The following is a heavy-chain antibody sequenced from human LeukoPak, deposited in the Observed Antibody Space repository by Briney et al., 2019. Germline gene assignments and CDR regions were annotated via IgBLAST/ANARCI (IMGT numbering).Heavy chain of an antibody. V-gene: IGHV1-3*01. CDR1: GGTFSSYS. CDR3: ARVSDDSGWNFDY. D-gene: IGHD6-19*01. CDR2: INAGNGNT. J-gene: IGHJ4*02. Sequence: ASVKVSCKASGGTFSSYSFNWVRQAPGQRLEWMGWINAGNGNTEYSQKFQGRVTITRETSATTAYMELSSLTSEDTAVYYCARVSDDSGWNFDYWGQGTLVTVSS.